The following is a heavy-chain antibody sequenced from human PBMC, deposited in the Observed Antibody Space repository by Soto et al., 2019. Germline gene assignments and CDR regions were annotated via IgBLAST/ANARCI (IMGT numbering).Heavy chain of an antibody. V-gene: IGHV4-59*08. CDR1: GGSISGYY. Sequence: SETLSLTCTVSGGSISGYYWSWIRQTPGRGLEWIGYIFYRGNTLYNPSLQSRVTISVDTSKNQLFLNLSSVTAADTAMYYCARHHVRGRTIAGAAEFWGQGTLVTVSS. J-gene: IGHJ4*02. CDR3: ARHHVRGRTIAGAAEF. CDR2: IFYRGNT. D-gene: IGHD1-26*01.